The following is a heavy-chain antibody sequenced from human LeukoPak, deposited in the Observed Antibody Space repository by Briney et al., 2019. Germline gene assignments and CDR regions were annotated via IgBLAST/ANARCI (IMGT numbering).Heavy chain of an antibody. CDR2: IIPIFGTA. V-gene: IGHV1-69*13. Sequence: SVKVSCKASGGTFSSYAISWVRQAPGQGLEWMGGIIPIFGTANYAQKFQGRVTITADESTSTAHMELSSLRSEDTAVYYCARGVVPAAITPGNWFDPWGQGTLVTVSS. CDR3: ARGVVPAAITPGNWFDP. D-gene: IGHD2-2*02. J-gene: IGHJ5*02. CDR1: GGTFSSYA.